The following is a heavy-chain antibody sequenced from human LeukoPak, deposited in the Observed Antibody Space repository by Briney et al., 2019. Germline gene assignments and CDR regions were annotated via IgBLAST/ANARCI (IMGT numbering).Heavy chain of an antibody. J-gene: IGHJ5*02. Sequence: SETLSLTCAVYGGSFSGYYWSSIRQPPGKGLEWIGEINHSGSTNYNPSLKSRVTISVDTSKNQFSLKLSSVTAADTAVYYCARVGPIAVAGGRKYNWFDPWGQGTLVTVSS. D-gene: IGHD6-19*01. V-gene: IGHV4-34*01. CDR3: ARVGPIAVAGGRKYNWFDP. CDR1: GGSFSGYY. CDR2: INHSGST.